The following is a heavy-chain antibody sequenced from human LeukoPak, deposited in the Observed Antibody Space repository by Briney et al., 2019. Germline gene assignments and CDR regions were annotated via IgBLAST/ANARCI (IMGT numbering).Heavy chain of an antibody. J-gene: IGHJ6*02. CDR1: GFTFSSYA. D-gene: IGHD3-16*01. Sequence: PGGSLRLSCAASGFTFSSYAMHWVRQAPGKGLEYVSAISSNGGSTYYANSVKGRFTISRDNSKNTLYLQMGSLRAEDMAVYYCARWGGDYGMDVWGQGTTVTVSS. V-gene: IGHV3-64*01. CDR3: ARWGGDYGMDV. CDR2: ISSNGGST.